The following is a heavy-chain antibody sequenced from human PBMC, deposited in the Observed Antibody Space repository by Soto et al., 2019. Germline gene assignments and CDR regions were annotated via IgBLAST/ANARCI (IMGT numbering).Heavy chain of an antibody. Sequence: SETLSLTCTVSGGSINSGDCYWSWIRQPPGKGLEWIGYIYYSGSTYYNPSLKSRVTISVDTSKNQFSLKLSSVTAADTAVYYCARSGDDSSGYYPYYYYGMDVWGQGTTVTVSS. V-gene: IGHV4-30-4*01. J-gene: IGHJ6*02. CDR2: IYYSGST. CDR3: ARSGDDSSGYYPYYYYGMDV. D-gene: IGHD3-22*01. CDR1: GGSINSGDCY.